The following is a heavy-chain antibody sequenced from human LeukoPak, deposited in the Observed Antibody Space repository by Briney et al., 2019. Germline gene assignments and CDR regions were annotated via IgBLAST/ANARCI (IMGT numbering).Heavy chain of an antibody. J-gene: IGHJ4*02. Sequence: PSETLSLTCTVSGGFISSYYWSWIRQPPGKGLEWIGYIYYSGSTNYNPSLKSRVTISVDTSKNQFSLKLSSVTAADTAVYYCARDGRLAYWGQGTLVTVSS. D-gene: IGHD6-6*01. V-gene: IGHV4-59*01. CDR3: ARDGRLAY. CDR1: GGFISSYY. CDR2: IYYSGST.